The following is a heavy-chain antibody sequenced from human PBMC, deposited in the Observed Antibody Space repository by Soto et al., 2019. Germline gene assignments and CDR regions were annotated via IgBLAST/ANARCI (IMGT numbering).Heavy chain of an antibody. Sequence: QAQLMQVGGEVKKPVASVKVSCKASGYTFTDYYLQCVRQAAGQELEWTGWINVQSGDTNYAQKFQGRVTMTRDTSIATAYLELRSLRSDDTAVYYCARDVWRYPLSGMDVWGQGTTVTVS. CDR1: GYTFTDYY. CDR2: INVQSGDT. J-gene: IGHJ6*02. V-gene: IGHV1-2*02. D-gene: IGHD1-1*01. CDR3: ARDVWRYPLSGMDV.